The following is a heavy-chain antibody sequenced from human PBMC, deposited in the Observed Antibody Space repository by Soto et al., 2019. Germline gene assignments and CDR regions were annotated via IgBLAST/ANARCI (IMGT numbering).Heavy chain of an antibody. V-gene: IGHV4-34*01. CDR1: GGSFSGYH. CDR3: ARTSSSWSPNYYYYGMDV. Sequence: SETLSLTCAVYGGSFSGYHWSWIRQPPGKGLEWIGEINHSGSTNYNPSLKSRVTISVDTSKNQFSLKLSSVTAADTAVYYFARTSSSWSPNYYYYGMDVWGQGTTVTVSS. CDR2: INHSGST. J-gene: IGHJ6*02. D-gene: IGHD6-13*01.